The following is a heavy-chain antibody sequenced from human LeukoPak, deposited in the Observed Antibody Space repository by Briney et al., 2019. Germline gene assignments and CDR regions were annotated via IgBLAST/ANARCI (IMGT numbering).Heavy chain of an antibody. CDR2: INHSGST. V-gene: IGHV4-34*01. CDR1: GGSFSGYY. J-gene: IGHJ3*02. D-gene: IGHD1-14*01. CDR3: ARALKAGDAFDI. Sequence: SETLSLTCAVYGGSFSGYYWSWIRQPPGKGLEWIGEINHSGSTNYNPSLKSRVTISVDTSKNQFSLKLSSVTAADTAVYYCARALKAGDAFDIWGQGTMVTVSS.